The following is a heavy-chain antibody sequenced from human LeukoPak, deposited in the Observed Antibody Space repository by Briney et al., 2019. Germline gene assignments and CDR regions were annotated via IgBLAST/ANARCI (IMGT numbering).Heavy chain of an antibody. D-gene: IGHD3-9*01. V-gene: IGHV4-4*08. CDR3: ARESMYYDILTGYQIRNWFDP. Sequence: SETLSLTCTVSGGSITGYYWSWIRQPPGKVLEWVGYTFSSGSTNYNPSLKSRVTISLDTSKSQFSLKLISVTASDTAVYYCARESMYYDILTGYQIRNWFDPWGQGALVTVSS. CDR1: GGSITGYY. J-gene: IGHJ5*02. CDR2: TFSSGST.